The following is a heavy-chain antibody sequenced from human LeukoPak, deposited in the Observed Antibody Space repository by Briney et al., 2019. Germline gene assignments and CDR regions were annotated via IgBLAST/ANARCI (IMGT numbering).Heavy chain of an antibody. V-gene: IGHV3-74*01. CDR2: INSAGSSR. Sequence: PGGSLRLSSAPSGFAFSSYWMHCVRQAPRKGLVWVSRINSAGSSRTYADSVKGRSTISRDNAKNTLYLQMNSLRAEDTAVYYCARESVAGGDSGSPPWLPLWGQGTLVTVSS. CDR1: GFAFSSYW. J-gene: IGHJ4*02. D-gene: IGHD3-22*01. CDR3: ARESVAGGDSGSPPWLPL.